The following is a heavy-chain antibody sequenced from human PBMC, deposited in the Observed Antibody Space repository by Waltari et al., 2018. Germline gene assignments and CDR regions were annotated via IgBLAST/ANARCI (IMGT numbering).Heavy chain of an antibody. V-gene: IGHV4-61*02. CDR2: IYTSGST. D-gene: IGHD3-22*01. CDR3: ARDGSSGYYVG. CDR1: GGSISSGSYY. J-gene: IGHJ4*02. Sequence: QVQLQESGPGLVKPSQTLSLTCTVSGGSISSGSYYWSWIRQPAGKGLEWIGRIYTSGSTNYNPSLKRRVTISVDTSKNQFSLKLSSVTAADTAVYYCARDGSSGYYVGWGQGTLVTVSS.